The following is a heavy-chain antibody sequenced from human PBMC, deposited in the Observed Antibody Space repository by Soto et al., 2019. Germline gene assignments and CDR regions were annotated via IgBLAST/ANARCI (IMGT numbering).Heavy chain of an antibody. J-gene: IGHJ5*02. CDR3: ARSQLFHGENWFDP. D-gene: IGHD2-2*01. CDR2: IYYSGST. CDR1: GGSISSYY. Sequence: QVQLQESGPGLVKPSETLSLTCTVSGGSISSYYWSWIRQPPGKGLEWIGYIYYSGSTNYNPSLKSLVTISVDTSKNQFSLKLSSVTAADTAVYYCARSQLFHGENWFDPWGQGTLVTVSS. V-gene: IGHV4-59*01.